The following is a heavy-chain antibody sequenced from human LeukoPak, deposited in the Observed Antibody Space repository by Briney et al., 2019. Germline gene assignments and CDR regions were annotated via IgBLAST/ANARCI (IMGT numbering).Heavy chain of an antibody. J-gene: IGHJ3*02. Sequence: SETLSLTCTVSGGSISSSSYYWGWTRQPPGKGLEWIGSMYYSGRTYYNPSLKSRVTISVDTSKNQFSLKLSSVTAADTAVYYCARHRDGYNWDAFDIWGQGTMVTVSS. D-gene: IGHD5-24*01. CDR2: MYYSGRT. V-gene: IGHV4-39*01. CDR1: GGSISSSSYY. CDR3: ARHRDGYNWDAFDI.